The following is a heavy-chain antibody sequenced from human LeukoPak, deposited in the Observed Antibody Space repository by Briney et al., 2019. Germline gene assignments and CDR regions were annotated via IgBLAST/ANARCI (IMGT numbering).Heavy chain of an antibody. D-gene: IGHD2-2*01. J-gene: IGHJ4*02. CDR2: IYPGDSDT. CDR1: GYSFTNYW. Sequence: GESLKISCKASGYSFTNYWIDWVRQMPGKGLEWMGMIYPGDSDTRYSPSFQGQVTISADKSINTAYLQWASLKASDTAMYHCARQPRYATGWFSDYWGQGTLVTVSS. V-gene: IGHV5-51*01. CDR3: ARQPRYATGWFSDY.